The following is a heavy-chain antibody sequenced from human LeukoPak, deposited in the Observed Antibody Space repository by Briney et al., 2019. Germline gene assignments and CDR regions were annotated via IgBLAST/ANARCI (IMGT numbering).Heavy chain of an antibody. CDR3: ARRKKYSSSWTPRSWFDP. V-gene: IGHV4-4*02. CDR1: GGSISSSNW. J-gene: IGHJ5*02. D-gene: IGHD6-13*01. Sequence: SGTLSLTCAVSGGSISSSNWWSWVRQPPGKGLEWIGEIYHSGSTNYNPSLKSRVTISVDTSKNQFSLKLSSVTAADTAVYYCARRKKYSSSWTPRSWFDPWGQGTLVTVSS. CDR2: IYHSGST.